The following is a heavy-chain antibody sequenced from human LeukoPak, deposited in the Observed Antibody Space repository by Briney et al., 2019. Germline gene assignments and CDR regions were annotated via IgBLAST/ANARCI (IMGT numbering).Heavy chain of an antibody. V-gene: IGHV3-21*01. Sequence: GWSLRLSCAASGFTFSSYSMIWVRQAPGKGLEWVSSISSSSSYIYYADSVKGRFTISRDNAKNSLYLQMNSLRAEDTAVYYCARDAGYYYYGMDVWGQGTTVTVSS. J-gene: IGHJ6*02. CDR1: GFTFSSYS. CDR3: ARDAGYYYYGMDV. CDR2: ISSSSSYI.